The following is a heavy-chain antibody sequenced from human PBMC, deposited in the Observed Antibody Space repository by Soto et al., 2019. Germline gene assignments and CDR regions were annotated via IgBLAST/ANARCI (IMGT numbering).Heavy chain of an antibody. Sequence: EVQLVESGGGLIQPGGSLRLSCAASGFTVSSKYMTWVRQAPGKGLEWVSVIYGGGTTYYADSVKGRFTISRDNSKNTLYLQVNSLRAADTAVYYCVQTTGWPGFAFWGQGTLVTVSS. J-gene: IGHJ4*02. CDR3: VQTTGWPGFAF. CDR2: IYGGGTT. V-gene: IGHV3-53*01. D-gene: IGHD6-19*01. CDR1: GFTVSSKY.